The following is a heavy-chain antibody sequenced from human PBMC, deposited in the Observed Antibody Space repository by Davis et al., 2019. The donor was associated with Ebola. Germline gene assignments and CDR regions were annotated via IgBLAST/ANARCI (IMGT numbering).Heavy chain of an antibody. CDR2: VIPMFGTS. V-gene: IGHV1-69*13. J-gene: IGHJ4*02. CDR3: ARGRPWLWVATPVRFDS. D-gene: IGHD5-12*01. Sequence: SVKVSCKASSGTFGSYAISWVRQAPGQGLEWMGGVIPMFGTSKYAQKFQDRVTITADESTSTAYMELSSLRSDDTAVYYCARGRPWLWVATPVRFDSWGLGTLVIVSS. CDR1: SGTFGSYA.